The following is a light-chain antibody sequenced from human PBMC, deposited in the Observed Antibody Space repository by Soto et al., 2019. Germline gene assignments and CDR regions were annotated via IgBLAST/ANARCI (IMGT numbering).Light chain of an antibody. CDR2: AAS. CDR1: QGISSY. J-gene: IGKJ4*01. Sequence: DIQLTQSPSFLSASVGDRVTITCRASQGISSYLAWYQQKPGKAPKLLIYAASTLQSGVPSRFSGSGSGTEFTLTISSLQPEDFATYYCQQYSSYSPLTFGGGTKVDIK. CDR3: QQYSSYSPLT. V-gene: IGKV1-9*01.